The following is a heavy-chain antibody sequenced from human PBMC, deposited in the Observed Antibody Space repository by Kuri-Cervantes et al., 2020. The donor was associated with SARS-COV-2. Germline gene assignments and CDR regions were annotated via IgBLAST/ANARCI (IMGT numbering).Heavy chain of an antibody. CDR2: INPSGGST. CDR1: GYTFTSYY. D-gene: IGHD1-26*01. Sequence: ASVKVSCKASGYTFTSYYMHWVRQAPGQGLEWMGIINPSGGSTSYAQKFQGRVTMTRDTSTSTVYMELSSLRSEDTAVYYCARARRDSGSYEAYYYYYYMDVWGKGTTVTVSS. V-gene: IGHV1-46*01. CDR3: ARARRDSGSYEAYYYYYYMDV. J-gene: IGHJ6*03.